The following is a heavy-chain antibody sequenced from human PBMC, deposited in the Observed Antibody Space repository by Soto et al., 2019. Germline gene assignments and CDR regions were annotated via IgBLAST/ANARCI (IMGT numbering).Heavy chain of an antibody. CDR3: ARGRDTYYDFWSGYYPVWFDP. D-gene: IGHD3-3*01. CDR2: IYYSGST. Sequence: SETLSLTCTVSGGSISSYYWSWIRQPPGKGLEWIGYIYYSGSTNYNPSLKSRVTISVDTSKNQFSLKLSSVTAADTAVYYCARGRDTYYDFWSGYYPVWFDPWGQGTMVTVYS. V-gene: IGHV4-59*01. J-gene: IGHJ5*02. CDR1: GGSISSYY.